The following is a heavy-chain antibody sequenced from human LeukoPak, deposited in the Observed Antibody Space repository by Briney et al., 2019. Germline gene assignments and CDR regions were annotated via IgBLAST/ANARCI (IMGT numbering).Heavy chain of an antibody. Sequence: GGSLRLSCAASGFTFSDYYMTWIRQAPGKGLEWVSYISSSGSTMYYADSVKGRFTISRDNAKKSLYLQMNSLRAEDTAVYYCARYISSWSDFWGQGTLVTVSS. CDR2: ISSSGSTM. V-gene: IGHV3-11*01. CDR3: ARYISSWSDF. D-gene: IGHD6-13*01. CDR1: GFTFSDYY. J-gene: IGHJ4*02.